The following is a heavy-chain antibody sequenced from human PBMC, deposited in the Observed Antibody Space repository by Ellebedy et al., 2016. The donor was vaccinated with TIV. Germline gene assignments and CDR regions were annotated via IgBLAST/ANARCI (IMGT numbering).Heavy chain of an antibody. J-gene: IGHJ5*02. CDR2: IIPIFGTA. CDR1: GGTFSSYT. V-gene: IGHV1-69*13. Sequence: ASVKVSXKASGGTFSSYTINWVRQAPGQGLEWMGGIIPIFGTANYAQKFQDRVTITADESTRTAYMELSSLRSEDTAVYYCARDFLRAPDGSESYNNWFDPWGQGTLVTVSS. D-gene: IGHD3-10*01. CDR3: ARDFLRAPDGSESYNNWFDP.